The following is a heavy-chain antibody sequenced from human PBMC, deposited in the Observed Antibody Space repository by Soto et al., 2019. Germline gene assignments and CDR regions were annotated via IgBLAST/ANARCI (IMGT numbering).Heavy chain of an antibody. CDR1: GGTFSSYA. CDR2: IIPIFGTA. D-gene: IGHD6-13*01. J-gene: IGHJ6*02. CDR3: ARKGVAAAGTMSFYYYYYGMDV. V-gene: IGHV1-69*13. Sequence: VKVSCKASGGTFSSYAISWVRQAPGQGLEWMGGIIPIFGTANYAQKFQGRVTITADKSTSTAYMELSSLRSEDTAVYYCARKGVAAAGTMSFYYYYYGMDVWGQGTTVTVSS.